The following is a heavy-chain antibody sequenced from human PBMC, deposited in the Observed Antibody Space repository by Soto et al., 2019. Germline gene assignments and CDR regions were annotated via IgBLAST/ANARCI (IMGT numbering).Heavy chain of an antibody. J-gene: IGHJ4*02. CDR2: ISVSGNII. CDR3: VRDTMRSSAAASLDY. D-gene: IGHD6-13*01. V-gene: IGHV3-48*03. Sequence: GGSLRVSCAASGFTFSTYEFNWVRQAPGRGLEWISYISVSGNIIKYADSVKGRFTISRDNAENSLHLHMSSLRVDDTAVYFCVRDTMRSSAAASLDYWGQGTQVTVSS. CDR1: GFTFSTYE.